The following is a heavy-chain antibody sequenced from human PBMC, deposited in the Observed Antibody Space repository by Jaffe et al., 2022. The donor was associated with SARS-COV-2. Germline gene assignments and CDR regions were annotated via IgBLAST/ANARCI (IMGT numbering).Heavy chain of an antibody. CDR3: ARDPWGSSWYESALSYYYGMDV. D-gene: IGHD6-13*01. CDR2: IWYDGSNK. V-gene: IGHV3-33*01. CDR1: GFTFSSYG. J-gene: IGHJ6*02. Sequence: QVQLVESGGGVVQPGRSLRLSCAASGFTFSSYGMHWVRQAPGKGLEWVAVIWYDGSNKYYADSVKGRFTISRDNSKNTLYLQMNSLRAEDTAVYYCARDPWGSSWYESALSYYYGMDVWGQGTTVTVSS.